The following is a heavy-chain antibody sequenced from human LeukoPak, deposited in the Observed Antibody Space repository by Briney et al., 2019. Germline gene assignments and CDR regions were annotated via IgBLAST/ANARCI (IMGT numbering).Heavy chain of an antibody. J-gene: IGHJ6*03. Sequence: ASVKVSCKASGYTFTSYGISWVRQAPGQGLEWMGWISAYNGNINYAQKLQGRVTMTTDTSTSTAYMELRSLRSDDTAVYYCARGYGSGSFYYYYYYMDVWGKGTTVTISS. CDR1: GYTFTSYG. D-gene: IGHD3-10*01. V-gene: IGHV1-18*01. CDR3: ARGYGSGSFYYYYYYMDV. CDR2: ISAYNGNI.